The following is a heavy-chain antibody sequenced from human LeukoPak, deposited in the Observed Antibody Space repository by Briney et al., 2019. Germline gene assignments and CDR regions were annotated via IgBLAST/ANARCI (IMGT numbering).Heavy chain of an antibody. D-gene: IGHD6-6*01. CDR1: GYTFTGYY. Sequence: ASVKVSCKASGYTFTGYYMHWVRQAPGQGLEWMGRINPNSGGSTSYAQKFQGRVTMTRDTSTSTVYMELSSLRSEDTAVYYCARAGSSRDRSRNGGPGYWGQGTLVTVSS. J-gene: IGHJ4*02. CDR2: INPNSGGST. V-gene: IGHV1-46*01. CDR3: ARAGSSRDRSRNGGPGY.